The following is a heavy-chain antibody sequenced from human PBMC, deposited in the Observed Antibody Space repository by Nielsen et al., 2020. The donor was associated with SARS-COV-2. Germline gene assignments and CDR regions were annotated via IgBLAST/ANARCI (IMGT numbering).Heavy chain of an antibody. CDR1: GFTFDDYA. J-gene: IGHJ6*02. D-gene: IGHD2-15*01. V-gene: IGHV3-9*01. Sequence: SLKISCAASGFTFDDYALHWVRQAPGKGLEWVSGISWNSGSIAYADSVKGRFTISRDNAKNSLHLLMHGLRAEDTAVYYCARAELGVVVSATPPYYYGLDVWGQGTTVTVS. CDR2: ISWNSGSI. CDR3: ARAELGVVVSATPPYYYGLDV.